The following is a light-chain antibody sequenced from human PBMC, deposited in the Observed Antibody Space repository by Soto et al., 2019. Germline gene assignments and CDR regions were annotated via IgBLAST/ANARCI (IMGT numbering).Light chain of an antibody. CDR2: GAS. Sequence: EIVLTQSPGTLSLSPGERATLSCRASQSVSSSYLAWYQHKPGQAPRLLIYGASTRATGIPARFSGSGSGTEFTLTISSLQSEDFAVYYCQQYNNWPPGTFGQGTKVEIK. CDR3: QQYNNWPPGT. CDR1: QSVSSSY. J-gene: IGKJ1*01. V-gene: IGKV3-15*01.